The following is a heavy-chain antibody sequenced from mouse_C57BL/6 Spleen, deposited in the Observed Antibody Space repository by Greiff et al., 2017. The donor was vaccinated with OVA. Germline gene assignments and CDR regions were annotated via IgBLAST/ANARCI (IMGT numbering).Heavy chain of an antibody. D-gene: IGHD2-3*01. CDR3: ARAIYDGYYVGY. CDR1: GYTFTDYY. V-gene: IGHV1-26*01. Sequence: EVQLQQSGPELVKPGASVKISCKASGYTFTDYYMNWVKQSHGKSLEWIGDINPNNGGTSYNQKIKGKATLTVDKSSSTAYMELRSLTSEDSAVYYCARAIYDGYYVGYWGQGTTLTVSS. CDR2: INPNNGGT. J-gene: IGHJ2*01.